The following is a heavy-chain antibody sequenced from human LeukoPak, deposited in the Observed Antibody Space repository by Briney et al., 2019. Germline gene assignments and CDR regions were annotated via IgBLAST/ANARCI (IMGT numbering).Heavy chain of an antibody. CDR2: ISSSSSTI. CDR3: ARGGYSYGFRTFDY. Sequence: PGGSLRLSCAASGFTFSSYSMNWVRQAPGKGLEWVSCISSSSSTIYYADSVKGRFTISRDNAKNSLYLQMNSLRAEDTAVYYCARGGYSYGFRTFDYWGQGTLVTVSS. CDR1: GFTFSSYS. D-gene: IGHD5-18*01. V-gene: IGHV3-48*01. J-gene: IGHJ4*02.